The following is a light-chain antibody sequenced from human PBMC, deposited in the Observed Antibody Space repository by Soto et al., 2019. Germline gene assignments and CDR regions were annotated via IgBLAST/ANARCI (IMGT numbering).Light chain of an antibody. CDR3: QQRSNWHLT. V-gene: IGKV3-11*01. CDR2: DAS. J-gene: IGKJ4*01. Sequence: EIVLTQSPATLSLSPGERATLSCRASQSVSSYLAWYQQKPGQAPRLLIYDASNRATGIPARFSGSGSGTDFTLTISSLEPEDFEVYYCQQRSNWHLTFGGGTKVNI. CDR1: QSVSSY.